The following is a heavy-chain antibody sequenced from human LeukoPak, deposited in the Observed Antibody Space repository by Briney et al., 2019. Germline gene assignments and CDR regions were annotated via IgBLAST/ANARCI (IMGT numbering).Heavy chain of an antibody. CDR3: ARGAAGYSGGFGGGMDV. D-gene: IGHD6-19*01. Sequence: ASVKVSCKASGYTFTGYYMHWVRQAPGQGVEWMGWINPNSGGTNYAQKFQGWVTMTRDTSISTAYMELSRLTFDDTAIYYCARGAAGYSGGFGGGMDVWGKGTTVTVSS. V-gene: IGHV1-2*04. CDR2: INPNSGGT. J-gene: IGHJ6*04. CDR1: GYTFTGYY.